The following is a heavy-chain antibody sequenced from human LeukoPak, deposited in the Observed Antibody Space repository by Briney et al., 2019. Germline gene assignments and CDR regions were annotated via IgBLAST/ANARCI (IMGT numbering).Heavy chain of an antibody. CDR2: IYHSGHT. Sequence: SETLSLTCSVSPYSISTGHYWGWIRQPPGKGLEWIGSIYHSGHTYYNPSLNSRVTISVDTSKNQFSLRLKSVSAADTAVYYCARGRDEAVAVSPLDFWGQGNLVTVSS. CDR3: ARGRDEAVAVSPLDF. V-gene: IGHV4-38-2*02. J-gene: IGHJ4*02. CDR1: PYSISTGHY. D-gene: IGHD6-19*01.